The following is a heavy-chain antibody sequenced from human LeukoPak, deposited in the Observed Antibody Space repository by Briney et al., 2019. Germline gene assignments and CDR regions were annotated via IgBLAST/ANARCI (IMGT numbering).Heavy chain of an antibody. V-gene: IGHV7-4-1*02. CDR3: ARDKYCSRTSCYFTGMDV. J-gene: IGHJ6*02. Sequence: ASVKVSCKASGHTFTSYAMNWVRQAPGQGLEWMGWINTNTGNPTYAQGFTGRFVFSLDTSVSTAYLQISSLKAEDTAVCYCARDKYCSRTSCYFTGMDVWGQGTTVTVSS. D-gene: IGHD2-2*01. CDR2: INTNTGNP. CDR1: GHTFTSYA.